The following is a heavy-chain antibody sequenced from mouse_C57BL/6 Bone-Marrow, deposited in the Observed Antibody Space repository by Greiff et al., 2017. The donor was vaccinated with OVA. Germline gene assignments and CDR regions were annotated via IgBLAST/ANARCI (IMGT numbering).Heavy chain of an antibody. J-gene: IGHJ1*03. CDR2: IWGVGST. CDR1: GFSLTSYG. CDR3: ASYYGTWYFDV. Sequence: VQGVESGPGLVAPSQSLSITCTVSGFSLTSYGVDWVRQSPGKGLEWLGVIWGVGSTNYNSALKSRLSISKDNSKSQVFLKMNSLQTDDTAMYYCASYYGTWYFDVWGTGTTVTVSS. V-gene: IGHV2-6*01. D-gene: IGHD1-1*01.